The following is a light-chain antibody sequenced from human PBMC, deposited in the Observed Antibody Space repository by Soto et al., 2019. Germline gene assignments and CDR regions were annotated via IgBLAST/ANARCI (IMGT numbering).Light chain of an antibody. V-gene: IGLV1-40*01. CDR3: SSYTSSSTLGV. J-gene: IGLJ1*01. CDR1: SSSIGAGYE. Sequence: QSVLTQPPSVSGAPGQRVTISCSGTSSSIGAGYEVHWYHQLPGTAPKLVVSGNGNRPSGVPDRLSASKSGTSASLAITGLQAEDEGHYYCSSYTSSSTLGVFGTGTKLTVL. CDR2: GNG.